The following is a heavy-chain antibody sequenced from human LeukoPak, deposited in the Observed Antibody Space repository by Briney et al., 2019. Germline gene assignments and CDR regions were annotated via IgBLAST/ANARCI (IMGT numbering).Heavy chain of an antibody. CDR1: EYTLTELS. CDR3: ATGSLYYNYMDV. J-gene: IGHJ6*03. CDR2: FDPEDGET. V-gene: IGHV1-24*01. Sequence: ASVKVFCKVSEYTLTELSMHWVRQAPGEGLEWMGGFDPEDGETIYAQKFQGRVTMTEDPSTDTAYTELSSLRSEYTAVYFCATGSLYYNYMDVWGKGTTGTVSS.